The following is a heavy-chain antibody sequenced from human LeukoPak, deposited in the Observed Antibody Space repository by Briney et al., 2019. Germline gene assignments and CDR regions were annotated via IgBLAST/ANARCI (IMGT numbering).Heavy chain of an antibody. V-gene: IGHV4-34*01. Sequence: SVTLSLTCAVYGGSFSGYYWSWIRQPPGKGLEWIGEINHSGSTNYNPSLKSRVTISVDTSKNQFSLKLSSVTAADTAVYYCARGLPDYFDYWGQGTLVTVSS. CDR1: GGSFSGYY. J-gene: IGHJ4*02. CDR3: ARGLPDYFDY. CDR2: INHSGST.